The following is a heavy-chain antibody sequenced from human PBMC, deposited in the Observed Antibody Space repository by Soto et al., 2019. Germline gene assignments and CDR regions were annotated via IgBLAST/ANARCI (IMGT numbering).Heavy chain of an antibody. V-gene: IGHV3-23*01. Sequence: PGGSLRLSCAVSGFTFSSYAMSWFRQAPGKGLEWVSAISCSGGSTYYADSVKGRFTISRDNSKNTLYLQMNSLRAEDTAVYYCAKGYSMVRKGTVYYYYGMDVWGQGTTVTVSS. J-gene: IGHJ6*02. CDR1: GFTFSSYA. D-gene: IGHD3-10*01. CDR3: AKGYSMVRKGTVYYYYGMDV. CDR2: ISCSGGST.